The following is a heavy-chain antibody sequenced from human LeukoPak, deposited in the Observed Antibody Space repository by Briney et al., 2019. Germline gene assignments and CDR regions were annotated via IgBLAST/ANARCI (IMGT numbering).Heavy chain of an antibody. Sequence: GGSLRLSCAASGFTFSSYSMNWVRQAPGKGLVWVSSISSSSSYIYYADSMKGRFTISRDNARTSLYLQMNSLRAEDTALYYCAQGLYGAAYWGQGTLVTVSS. CDR1: GFTFSSYS. V-gene: IGHV3-21*01. CDR3: AQGLYGAAY. CDR2: ISSSSSYI. J-gene: IGHJ4*02. D-gene: IGHD4-17*01.